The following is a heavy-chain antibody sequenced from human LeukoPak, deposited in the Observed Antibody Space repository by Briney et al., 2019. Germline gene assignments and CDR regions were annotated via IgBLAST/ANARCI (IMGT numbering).Heavy chain of an antibody. Sequence: SVKVSCKASGGTFSSYAISWVRQAPGQGIEWMGRIIPIFGTANYAQKFQGRVTITTDESTSTAYMELSSLRSEDTAVYYCARAVSVGDTAIVLWGQGTLVTVSS. D-gene: IGHD5-18*01. CDR2: IIPIFGTA. CDR3: ARAVSVGDTAIVL. J-gene: IGHJ4*02. V-gene: IGHV1-69*05. CDR1: GGTFSSYA.